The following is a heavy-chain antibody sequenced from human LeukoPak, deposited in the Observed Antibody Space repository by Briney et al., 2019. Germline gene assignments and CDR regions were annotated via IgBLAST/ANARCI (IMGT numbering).Heavy chain of an antibody. CDR1: GGSISSGGYS. CDR2: IYHSGST. Sequence: SQTLSLTCAVSGGSISSGGYSWSWIRQPPGKGLEWIGYIYHSGSTYYNPSLKSRGTISVDRSKNQFSLKLSSVTAADTAVYYCATALGYCSSTSCYDVYFQHWGQGTLVTVSS. V-gene: IGHV4-30-2*01. D-gene: IGHD2-2*01. J-gene: IGHJ1*01. CDR3: ATALGYCSSTSCYDVYFQH.